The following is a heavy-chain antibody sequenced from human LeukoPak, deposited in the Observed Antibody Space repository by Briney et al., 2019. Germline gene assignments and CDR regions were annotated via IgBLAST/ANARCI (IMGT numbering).Heavy chain of an antibody. CDR1: GFTFRSYE. Sequence: GGSLRLSCAASGFTFRSYEMNWVRQAPGKGLEWVSYISSSGSTIYYADSVKGRFTISRDNAKNLLYLQMNSLRAEDTAVYYCARDNYDSSGYYFDWGQGTLVTVSS. CDR2: ISSSGSTI. J-gene: IGHJ4*02. D-gene: IGHD3-22*01. V-gene: IGHV3-48*03. CDR3: ARDNYDSSGYYFD.